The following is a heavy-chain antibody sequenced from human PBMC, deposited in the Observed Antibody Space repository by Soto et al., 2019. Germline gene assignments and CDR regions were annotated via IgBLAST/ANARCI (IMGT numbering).Heavy chain of an antibody. J-gene: IGHJ3*02. D-gene: IGHD3-16*02. Sequence: PGGSLRLSCAASGFTFSSYSMNWVRQAPGKGLEWVSSISSSSSYIYYADSVKGRFTISRDNAKNSLYLQMNSLRAEDTAVYYCAIDTYRTRRFAFDIWGPGTMVTVSS. CDR1: GFTFSSYS. CDR2: ISSSSSYI. CDR3: AIDTYRTRRFAFDI. V-gene: IGHV3-21*01.